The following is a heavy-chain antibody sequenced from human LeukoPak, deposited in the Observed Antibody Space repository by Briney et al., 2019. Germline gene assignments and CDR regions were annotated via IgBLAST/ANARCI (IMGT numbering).Heavy chain of an antibody. V-gene: IGHV3-30*03. CDR1: GFTFSSYG. D-gene: IGHD3-3*01. CDR2: ISYDGSNK. J-gene: IGHJ3*02. CDR3: ARTRFDHAFDI. Sequence: TGGSLRLSCAASGFTFSSYGMHWVRQAPGKGLEWVAVISYDGSNKYYADSVKGRFTISRDNSKNTLYLQMNSLRAEDTAVYYCARTRFDHAFDIWGQGTMVTVSS.